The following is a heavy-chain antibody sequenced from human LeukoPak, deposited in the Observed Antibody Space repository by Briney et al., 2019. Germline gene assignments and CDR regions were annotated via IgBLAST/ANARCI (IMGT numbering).Heavy chain of an antibody. CDR1: GGTFSSYA. CDR2: IIPIFGTA. CDR3: ASGSRNYYDSSGTYYFDY. Sequence: SVKVSCKASGGTFSSYAISWVRQAPGQGLEWMGRIIPIFGTANYAQKFQGRVTITTDESTSTAYMELSSLRSEDTVVYYCASGSRNYYDSSGTYYFDYWAREPWSPSPQ. J-gene: IGHJ4*02. V-gene: IGHV1-69*05. D-gene: IGHD3-22*01.